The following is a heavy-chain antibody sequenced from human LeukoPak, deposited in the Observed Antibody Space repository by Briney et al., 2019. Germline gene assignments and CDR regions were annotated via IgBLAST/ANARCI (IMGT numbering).Heavy chain of an antibody. CDR2: IYSGGST. Sequence: PGGSLRLSCAASGFTVSSNYMSWVRQAPGKGLEWVSVIYSGGSTYYAGSVKGRFTISRDNSKNTLYLQMNSLRAEDTAVYYCARDRSYSGYADWGQGTLVTVSS. CDR1: GFTVSSNY. V-gene: IGHV3-66*01. CDR3: ARDRSYSGYAD. J-gene: IGHJ4*02. D-gene: IGHD5-12*01.